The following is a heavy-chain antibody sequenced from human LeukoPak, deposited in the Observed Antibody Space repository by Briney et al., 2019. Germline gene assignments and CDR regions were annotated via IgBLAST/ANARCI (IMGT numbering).Heavy chain of an antibody. V-gene: IGHV3-23*01. J-gene: IGHJ3*01. CDR2: IGASGEST. Sequence: PGGSLRLSCAASGFTFSVAAMTWVRRAPGKGLEWVSLIGASGESTYYADSVKGRFTISRDNSKNTLSLQMSSLRVEDTAMYFCAKDIQLSTWGLGTMVTVSS. CDR1: GFTFSVAA. D-gene: IGHD5-24*01. CDR3: AKDIQLST.